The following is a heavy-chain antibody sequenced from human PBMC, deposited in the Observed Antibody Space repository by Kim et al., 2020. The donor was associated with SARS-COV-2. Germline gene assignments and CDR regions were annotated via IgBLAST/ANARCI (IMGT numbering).Heavy chain of an antibody. CDR2: GNT. CDR3: ARGDYYFDY. Sequence: GNTYYNPSRKRRGTISVETSKNQFSLKLSAVTAADTAVYYCARGDYYFDYWGQGTLVTVYS. V-gene: IGHV4-31*02. J-gene: IGHJ4*02.